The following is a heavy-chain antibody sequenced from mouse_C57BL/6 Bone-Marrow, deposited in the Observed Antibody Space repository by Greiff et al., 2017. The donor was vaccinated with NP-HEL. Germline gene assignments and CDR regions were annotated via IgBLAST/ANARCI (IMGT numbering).Heavy chain of an antibody. Sequence: EVQVVESGPELVKPGASVKMSCKASGYTFTDYNMHWVKQSHGKSLEWIGYINPNNGGTSYNQKFKGKATLTVNKSSSTAYMELRSLTSEDSAVYYCARSRHYYGSSWFAYWGQGTLVTVSA. CDR1: GYTFTDYN. CDR3: ARSRHYYGSSWFAY. V-gene: IGHV1-22*01. CDR2: INPNNGGT. J-gene: IGHJ3*01. D-gene: IGHD1-1*01.